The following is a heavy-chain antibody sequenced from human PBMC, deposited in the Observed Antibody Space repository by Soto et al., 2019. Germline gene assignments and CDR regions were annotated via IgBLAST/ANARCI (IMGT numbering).Heavy chain of an antibody. CDR3: ARELRSGYDFWSGRSNWFDP. D-gene: IGHD3-3*01. J-gene: IGHJ5*02. Sequence: PSETLSLTSPVSGFYISSYYWSWIRQPPGKGLEWIGYIYYSGSTNYNPSLKSRVTISVDTSKNQFSLKLSSVTAADTAVYYCARELRSGYDFWSGRSNWFDPWGQGTLVTVSS. V-gene: IGHV4-59*01. CDR2: IYYSGST. CDR1: GFYISSYY.